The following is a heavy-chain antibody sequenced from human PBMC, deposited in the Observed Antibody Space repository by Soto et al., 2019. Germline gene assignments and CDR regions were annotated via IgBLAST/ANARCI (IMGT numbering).Heavy chain of an antibody. CDR3: ANDYYFDTSARLGAFDI. CDR2: ITTSSDV. Sequence: DVQLVESGGGLVKPGGSLRLSCAASGFTFSRYSMTWVRQTPGKGLEWVSSITTSSDVYYADSLKGRFTISRDNAKNSHSLQMNSLRAEDTAVYYCANDYYFDTSARLGAFDIWGQGTMVTDSS. D-gene: IGHD3-22*01. J-gene: IGHJ3*02. CDR1: GFTFSRYS. V-gene: IGHV3-21*01.